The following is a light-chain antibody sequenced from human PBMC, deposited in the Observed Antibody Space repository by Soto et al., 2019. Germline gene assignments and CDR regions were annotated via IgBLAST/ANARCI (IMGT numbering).Light chain of an antibody. V-gene: IGLV2-14*01. CDR3: SSYTSSSTFVV. J-gene: IGLJ2*01. CDR2: EVS. Sequence: QSVLTQPASVSGSPGQSITISCTGTSSDVGGYNYVSWYQQHPGKAPKLMIYEVSNRPSGVSNRFFGSKSGNTASLTISGLQAEDEADYYCSSYTSSSTFVVFGGGTQLTVL. CDR1: SSDVGGYNY.